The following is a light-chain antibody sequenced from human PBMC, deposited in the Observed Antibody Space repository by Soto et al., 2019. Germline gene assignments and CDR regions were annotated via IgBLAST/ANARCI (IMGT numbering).Light chain of an antibody. Sequence: DIQMTQSPSSLSASVGDRVTITCRASQSISTFLNWYQQKPGKAPKLLIYGASNLESGVPSTFSGSGSGTDFTLTISRLQPEDFATYYCQQCFSTPLLTFGGGTKVEIK. CDR2: GAS. V-gene: IGKV1-39*01. CDR3: QQCFSTPLLT. J-gene: IGKJ4*01. CDR1: QSISTF.